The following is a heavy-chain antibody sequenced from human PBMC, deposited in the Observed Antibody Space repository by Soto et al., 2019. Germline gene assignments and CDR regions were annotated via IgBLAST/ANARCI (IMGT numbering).Heavy chain of an antibody. V-gene: IGHV3-15*07. CDR2: IKSKTDGGTT. D-gene: IGHD6-13*01. J-gene: IGHJ4*02. CDR1: GFTFSNAW. CDR3: TTDRGQGRGYSSSWTTVHFDY. Sequence: GGSLRLSCAASGFTFSNAWMNWVRQAPGKGLEWVGRIKSKTDGGTTGYAAHVQGRFTISRDDSKNTLYLQMNSLKTEATAVYYCTTDRGQGRGYSSSWTTVHFDYWGQGTLVTVSS.